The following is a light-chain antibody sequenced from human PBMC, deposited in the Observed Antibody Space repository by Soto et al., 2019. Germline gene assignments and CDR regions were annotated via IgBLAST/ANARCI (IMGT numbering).Light chain of an antibody. CDR3: QQTYSSPVT. V-gene: IGKV1-39*01. CDR1: QTISAY. J-gene: IGKJ1*01. CDR2: VAT. Sequence: DIQMTQSPSSLSASVGDRVIITCRASQTISAYLNWYQHKPGKAPKLLIDVATRLQSGVSSRFSGRGSGTDFTLTISTLQPEDFATYYCQQTYSSPVTFGQGTKVEMK.